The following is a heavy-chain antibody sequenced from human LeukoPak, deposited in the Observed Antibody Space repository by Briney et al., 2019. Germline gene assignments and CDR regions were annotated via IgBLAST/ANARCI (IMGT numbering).Heavy chain of an antibody. CDR3: AKDQAGYWFDY. CDR1: GFTVSSNY. V-gene: IGHV3-53*05. CDR2: IYSGGST. D-gene: IGHD2-8*02. Sequence: GGSLRLSCAASGFTVSSNYMSWVRQAPGKGLEWVSVIYSGGSTYYADSVKGRFTISRDNSKNTLYLQMNSLRAEDTAVYYCAKDQAGYWFDYWGQGTLVTVSS. J-gene: IGHJ4*02.